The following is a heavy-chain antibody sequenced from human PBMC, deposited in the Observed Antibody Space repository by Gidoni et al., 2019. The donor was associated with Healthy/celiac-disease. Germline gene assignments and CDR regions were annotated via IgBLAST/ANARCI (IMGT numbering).Heavy chain of an antibody. J-gene: IGHJ4*02. D-gene: IGHD5-12*01. CDR1: SGSFSGYY. CDR3: ARGRDGSHLTPLDY. Sequence: QVQLRQWGAGLLKPSETLSLTCAVYSGSFSGYYWNWIRQSHGKGLEWIGEINHSVSTNYNPSLKKRVTIAVDTSKKQCSLKLSSVTAADTAVYYCARGRDGSHLTPLDYWGQGTLVTVSS. CDR2: INHSVST. V-gene: IGHV4-34*01.